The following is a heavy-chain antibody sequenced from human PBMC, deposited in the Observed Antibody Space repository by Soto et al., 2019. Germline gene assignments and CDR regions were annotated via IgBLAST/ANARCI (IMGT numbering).Heavy chain of an antibody. CDR2: IYSDGKT. CDR3: ARDGGGGYYDSSGYMAV. Sequence: EVQLVETGGGLIQPGGSLRLSCAASGITVSTNYMSWVRQAPGKGLEWVSVIYSDGKTFYADSVKGRFTISRDNSQETESLQKAGLRADGPGVYYWARDGGGGYYDSSGYMAVWGQGTLVTVSS. J-gene: IGHJ4*02. CDR1: GITVSTNY. D-gene: IGHD3-22*01. V-gene: IGHV3-53*02.